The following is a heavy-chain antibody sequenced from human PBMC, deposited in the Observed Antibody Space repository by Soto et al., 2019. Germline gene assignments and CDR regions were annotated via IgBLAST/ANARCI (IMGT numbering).Heavy chain of an antibody. J-gene: IGHJ4*02. V-gene: IGHV1-69*19. Sequence: QVHLVQSGAEMKKPGSSVKVSCQSSGGTFNTYAMKWVRQAPGQGPEWMGDISPMFGAANYAPKFQGRVTITADEYKGTSYMQLSSLTSEDTALYFCAREVQVHTPAFVYWGQGTLVTVSS. CDR3: AREVQVHTPAFVY. CDR2: ISPMFGAA. CDR1: GGTFNTYA. D-gene: IGHD1-1*01.